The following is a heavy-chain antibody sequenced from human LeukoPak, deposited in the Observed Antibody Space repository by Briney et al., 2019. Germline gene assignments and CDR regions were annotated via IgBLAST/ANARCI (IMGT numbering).Heavy chain of an antibody. V-gene: IGHV3-23*01. CDR3: AKDPHITITVVVVTYFDY. Sequence: GGSLRLSCAASGFTFSDYWMNWVRQAPGKGLEWVSAISGSGDSTYYADSVKGRFTISRDNSKNTLYLQVNSLRAEDTAVYYCAKDPHITITVVVVTYFDYWGQGTLVTVSS. J-gene: IGHJ4*02. D-gene: IGHD3-22*01. CDR2: ISGSGDST. CDR1: GFTFSDYW.